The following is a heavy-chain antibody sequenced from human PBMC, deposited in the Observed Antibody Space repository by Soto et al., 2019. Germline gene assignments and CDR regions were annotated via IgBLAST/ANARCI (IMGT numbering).Heavy chain of an antibody. CDR1: GFTFSSYA. V-gene: IGHV3-23*01. D-gene: IGHD2-15*01. CDR2: VSIGGST. CDR3: AERRSAGGHFDY. Sequence: DVQLLESGGGLVQPEGSLRLSCAASGFTFSSYAMGWVRQGPGKGLEWVAVVSIGGSTHYADSVRGRFTISRDNSKNTLSLQMNSLTAEDTAVYFCAERRSAGGHFDYWGQGALVTVSS. J-gene: IGHJ4*02.